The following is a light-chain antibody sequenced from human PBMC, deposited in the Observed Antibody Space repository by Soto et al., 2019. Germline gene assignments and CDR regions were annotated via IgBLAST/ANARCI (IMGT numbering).Light chain of an antibody. J-gene: IGLJ1*01. CDR3: SSYAGGNTPYV. CDR1: SSDVGGYNY. CDR2: EVN. Sequence: QSALTQPPSASGSPGQSITISCTGTSSDVGGYNYVSWYQHHPGNAPKFMIFEVNKSASGVPDRFSGSKSGNTASLTVSGLQAEDEADYYCSSYAGGNTPYVFGTGTKLTVL. V-gene: IGLV2-8*01.